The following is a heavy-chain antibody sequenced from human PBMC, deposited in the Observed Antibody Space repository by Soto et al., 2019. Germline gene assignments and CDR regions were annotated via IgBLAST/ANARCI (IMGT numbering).Heavy chain of an antibody. D-gene: IGHD6-13*01. V-gene: IGHV3-23*01. CDR3: ARRRAAAGTLTFDY. J-gene: IGHJ4*02. CDR2: ISGSSIKT. CDR1: GFTFTNYA. Sequence: PGGSLRLSCAASGFTFTNYAMSWVRQAPGKGLEWVSPISGSSIKTYNADSVEGRFTISRDNAKNTLYLQMNTLRAEDTALYYCARRRAAAGTLTFDYWGQGTRVTVTS.